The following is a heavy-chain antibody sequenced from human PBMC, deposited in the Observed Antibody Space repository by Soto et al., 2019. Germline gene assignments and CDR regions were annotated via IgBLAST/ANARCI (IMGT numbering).Heavy chain of an antibody. CDR2: MNQDGSGR. Sequence: EVQLVESGGGLVQPGGSLRLSCTASGFTFSNYWMSWVRQAPGEGLEWVANMNQDGSGRYYVDSVKGRFTISRDNAKNSLYLQINSLRAEDTAIYYCTRDRSGTMLFWGQGTLVTVSS. CDR1: GFTFSNYW. CDR3: TRDRSGTMLF. V-gene: IGHV3-7*01. J-gene: IGHJ4*02. D-gene: IGHD1-7*01.